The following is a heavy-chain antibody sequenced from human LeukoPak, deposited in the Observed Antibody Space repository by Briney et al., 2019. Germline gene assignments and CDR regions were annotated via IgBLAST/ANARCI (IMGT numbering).Heavy chain of an antibody. J-gene: IGHJ4*02. CDR2: FDPEDGET. CDR3: ARSQSRHDYGDYVYDY. Sequence: ASVKVSCKVSGYTLTELSMHWVRQAPGKGLEWMGGFDPEDGETIYAQKFQGRVTMTEDTSTDTAYMELSSLRSDDTAVYYCARSQSRHDYGDYVYDYWGQGTLVTVSS. CDR1: GYTLTELS. D-gene: IGHD4-17*01. V-gene: IGHV1-24*01.